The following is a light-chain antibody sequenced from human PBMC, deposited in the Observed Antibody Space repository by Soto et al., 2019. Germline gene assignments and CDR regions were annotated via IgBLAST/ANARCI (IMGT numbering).Light chain of an antibody. V-gene: IGKV1-39*01. CDR3: KQSYSTPRT. CDR2: AAS. Sequence: DIQMTQSPSSLSASVGDRVTITCRASQSISSYLNWYQQKPGKAPKLLIYAASSLQSGVPSRFSGSGAGTDFTRTISSLQPDDFATYYCKQSYSTPRTFGQGTKVEIK. CDR1: QSISSY. J-gene: IGKJ1*01.